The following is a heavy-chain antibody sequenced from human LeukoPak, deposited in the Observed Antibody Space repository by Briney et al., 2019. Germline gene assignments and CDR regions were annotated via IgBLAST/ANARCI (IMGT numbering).Heavy chain of an antibody. CDR3: TRGHYDFWSGYYSDY. Sequence: GGCLSLSCAASAFTVSSNYMSSVRQAPGKGLEWVSVIYSGGRTYYADSVKGRFTISRDNSKNKLYLQMNSLRDDTTAVYCCTRGHYDFWSGYYSDYWGQEPLVTASS. V-gene: IGHV3-66*02. CDR1: AFTVSSNY. CDR2: IYSGGRT. D-gene: IGHD3-3*01. J-gene: IGHJ4*02.